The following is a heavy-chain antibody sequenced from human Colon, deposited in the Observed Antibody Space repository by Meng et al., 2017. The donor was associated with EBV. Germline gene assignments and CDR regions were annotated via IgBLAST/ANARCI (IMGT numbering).Heavy chain of an antibody. Sequence: VQPPQVGAGLLKPSETLSLTCAVYGGSFSGYYWSWIRQPPEKGLEWIGEINHSGSTNYNPSLKSRVTISVDTSKKQFSLKLSSVTAADTAVYYCARGPGGSYYLYYFDYWGQGTLVTVSS. CDR2: INHSGST. V-gene: IGHV4-34*01. CDR1: GGSFSGYY. CDR3: ARGPGGSYYLYYFDY. J-gene: IGHJ4*02. D-gene: IGHD1-26*01.